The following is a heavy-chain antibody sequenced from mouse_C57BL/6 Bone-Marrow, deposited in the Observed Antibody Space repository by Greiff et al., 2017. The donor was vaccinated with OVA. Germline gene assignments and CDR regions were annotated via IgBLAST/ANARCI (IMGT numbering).Heavy chain of an antibody. CDR1: GFNIKNTY. CDR2: IDPANGNT. CDR3: ARKRVVGTAQALYAMDY. D-gene: IGHD3-2*02. Sequence: VQLQQSVAELVRPGASVKLSCTASGFNIKNTYMHWVKQRPEQGLEWIGRIDPANGNTTYAPKFQGKATITADTSSNTAYLQLSSLTSEDTAIYYCARKRVVGTAQALYAMDYWGQGTSVTVSS. J-gene: IGHJ4*01. V-gene: IGHV14-3*01.